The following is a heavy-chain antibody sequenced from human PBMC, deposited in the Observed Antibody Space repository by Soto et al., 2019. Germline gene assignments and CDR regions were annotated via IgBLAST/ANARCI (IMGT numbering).Heavy chain of an antibody. Sequence: TLSLPGTVSGGSIRSGGYYWTGIRKHPGKGLEWIGYNYYSGITYYNPSLKSRVTISLDTSKNQFSLKLSSVTAADTAVYYCARGSSIAGLYYGMDVWGQGTTVTVSS. CDR3: ARGSSIAGLYYGMDV. V-gene: IGHV4-31*03. CDR1: GGSIRSGGYY. D-gene: IGHD6-6*01. CDR2: NYYSGIT. J-gene: IGHJ6*02.